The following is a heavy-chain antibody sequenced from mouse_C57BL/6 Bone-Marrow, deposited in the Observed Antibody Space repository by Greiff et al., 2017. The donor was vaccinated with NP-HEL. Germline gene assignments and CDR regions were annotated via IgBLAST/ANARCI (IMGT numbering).Heavy chain of an antibody. D-gene: IGHD1-1*01. CDR3: AREGLYYGSIYWYFDV. V-gene: IGHV1-39*01. CDR1: GYSFTDYN. Sequence: VQLQLSGPELVKPGASVKISCKASGYSFTDYNMNWVKQSNGKSLEWIGVINPNYGTTSYNQKFKGKATLTVDQSSSTAYMQLNSLTSEDSAVYYCAREGLYYGSIYWYFDVWGTGTTVTVSS. J-gene: IGHJ1*03. CDR2: INPNYGTT.